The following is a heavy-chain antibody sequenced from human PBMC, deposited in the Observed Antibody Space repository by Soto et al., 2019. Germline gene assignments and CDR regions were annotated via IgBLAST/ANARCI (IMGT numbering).Heavy chain of an antibody. J-gene: IGHJ3*02. D-gene: IGHD5-18*01. CDR1: GFSLSARGEG. CDR3: AHRPFNSAWHDAYDI. V-gene: IGHV2-5*02. CDR2: IYWDDDN. Sequence: QITLKESGPTLVKPTETLTLTCTFSGFSLSARGEGVGWIRQPPGKALEWLAIIYWDDDNRYSPYLRTTFTITKDTSKTQVVLTMTNTDPVDTATYFCAHRPFNSAWHDAYDIWGPGTMVTVSS.